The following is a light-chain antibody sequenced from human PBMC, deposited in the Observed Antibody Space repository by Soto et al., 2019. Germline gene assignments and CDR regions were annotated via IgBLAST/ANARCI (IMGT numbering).Light chain of an antibody. CDR1: QSVFSI. V-gene: IGKV3-15*01. CDR2: GAA. J-gene: IGKJ1*01. CDR3: QQYHSWPA. Sequence: IVMSQSPVTLSVARGEGATLSCRASQSVFSILAWYQQKPGQAPRLLIYGAATRATGIPARFSGSGSGTEFTLTISSLQSEDFAVYYCQQYHSWPAFGRGTKVDI.